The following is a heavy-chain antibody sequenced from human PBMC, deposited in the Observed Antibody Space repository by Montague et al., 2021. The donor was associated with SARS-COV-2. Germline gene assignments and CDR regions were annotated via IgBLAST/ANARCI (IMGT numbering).Heavy chain of an antibody. V-gene: IGHV4-39*02. CDR1: GGSITNNIDY. D-gene: IGHD3-22*01. Sequence: SETLSLTCTVSGGSITNNIDYWAWIRQPPEKGLEWIGSIYYTGNTYYNPSLKSRVTISVVTSKNHFTLKLSSVTAAETAVYYCARLMRFFDSSGSPSAFDFWGQGTKVTVSS. CDR3: ARLMRFFDSSGSPSAFDF. J-gene: IGHJ3*01. CDR2: IYYTGNT.